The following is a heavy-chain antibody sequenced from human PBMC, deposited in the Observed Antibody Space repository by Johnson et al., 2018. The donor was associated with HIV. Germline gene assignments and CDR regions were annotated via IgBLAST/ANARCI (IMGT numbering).Heavy chain of an antibody. J-gene: IGHJ3*02. CDR3: TTDTTYYYDSSALPDAFDI. V-gene: IGHV3-11*01. Sequence: QMLLVESGGGVVQPGKSLRLSCAASGFTFSDYYMSWIRQAPGKGLEWVSYISSSGSNKYYADSVKGRFTISRDNSKNTLYLQMNRLRAEDTAVYYCTTDTTYYYDSSALPDAFDIWGQGTMVTVSS. CDR2: ISSSGSNK. D-gene: IGHD3-22*01. CDR1: GFTFSDYY.